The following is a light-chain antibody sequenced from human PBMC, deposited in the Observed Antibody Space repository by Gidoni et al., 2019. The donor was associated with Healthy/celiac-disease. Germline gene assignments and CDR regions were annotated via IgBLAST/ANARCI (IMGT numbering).Light chain of an antibody. Sequence: DIQMTQSPSTLSASVGDRVTITCRASQSFSSWLAWYQQKPGKAPKLLIYKASSLESGVPSRFSGSGSGTEFTLTISSRQPDDFATYYCQQYNSYSPKTFGQXTNLEIK. CDR3: QQYNSYSPKT. J-gene: IGKJ2*01. V-gene: IGKV1-5*03. CDR2: KAS. CDR1: QSFSSW.